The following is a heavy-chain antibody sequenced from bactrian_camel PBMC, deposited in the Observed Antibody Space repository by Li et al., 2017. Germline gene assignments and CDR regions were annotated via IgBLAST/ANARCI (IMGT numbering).Heavy chain of an antibody. V-gene: IGHV3S53*01. J-gene: IGHJ4*01. D-gene: IGHD3*01. CDR3: AAEDQAPWNMGWICNYNS. CDR1: GNTDRTNC. CDR2: VDSNGVT. Sequence: QVQLVESGGGLVQPGESLRLSCAASGNTDRTNCMAWFRQAPGSQRETVATVDSNGVTKVAGSVKGRFTLSKDNAKNSLILRMDNLKPEDTALYTCAAEDQAPWNMGWICNYNSWGQGTQVTVS.